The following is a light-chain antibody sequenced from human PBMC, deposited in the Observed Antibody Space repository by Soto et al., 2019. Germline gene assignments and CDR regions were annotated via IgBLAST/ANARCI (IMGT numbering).Light chain of an antibody. J-gene: IGKJ5*01. Sequence: EIVLTQSPATLSLSPGERATLSCRASQTVNNYLAWYQQKPGQAPRLLIYDASNRATGIPARFSGSGSETDFTLTISSLEPEDVAVYYCQQRRSWPITFGQGTRLEIK. V-gene: IGKV3-11*01. CDR3: QQRRSWPIT. CDR2: DAS. CDR1: QTVNNY.